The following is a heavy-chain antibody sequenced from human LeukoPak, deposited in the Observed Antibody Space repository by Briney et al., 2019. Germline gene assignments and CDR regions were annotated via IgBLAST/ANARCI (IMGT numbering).Heavy chain of an antibody. V-gene: IGHV3-72*01. CDR2: TRNKANGYTT. J-gene: IGHJ5*02. Sequence: GGPLRLSCAASGFTFSDHYMVGARQAPGKGRDGVGRTRNKANGYTTEYAASVKGRFTISRDDSKNSLYLQMNSLKTEDAAVYYCARGPGRYCSGGSCYPSYNWFDPWGQGTLVTVSS. CDR1: GFTFSDHY. CDR3: ARGPGRYCSGGSCYPSYNWFDP. D-gene: IGHD2-15*01.